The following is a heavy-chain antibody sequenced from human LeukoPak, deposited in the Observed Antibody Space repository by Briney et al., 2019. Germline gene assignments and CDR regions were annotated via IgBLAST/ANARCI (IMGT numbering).Heavy chain of an antibody. V-gene: IGHV3-7*03. CDR3: ARRAGAYSHPYDY. CDR1: GFTFSSYW. Sequence: GGSLRLSCAASGFTFSSYWMSWVRQAPGKGLEWVANIKQDGSEKYYVDSVKGRFTISRDNARSSLYLQLNSLRAEDTAVYYCARRAGAYSHPYDYRGQGTLVTVSS. J-gene: IGHJ4*02. D-gene: IGHD4/OR15-4a*01. CDR2: IKQDGSEK.